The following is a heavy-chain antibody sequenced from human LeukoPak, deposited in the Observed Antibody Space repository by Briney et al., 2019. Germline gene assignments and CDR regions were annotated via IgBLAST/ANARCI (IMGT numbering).Heavy chain of an antibody. Sequence: ASVKVSCKASGYMFTSYDINWVRQATGQGLEWMGWINPNSGGTNYAQKFQGRVTMTRDTSISTAYMELSRLRSDDTAVYYCARGCQYQLLIFLYYYMDVWGKGATVTISS. CDR3: ARGCQYQLLIFLYYYMDV. CDR2: INPNSGGT. D-gene: IGHD2-2*01. V-gene: IGHV1-2*02. CDR1: GYMFTSYD. J-gene: IGHJ6*03.